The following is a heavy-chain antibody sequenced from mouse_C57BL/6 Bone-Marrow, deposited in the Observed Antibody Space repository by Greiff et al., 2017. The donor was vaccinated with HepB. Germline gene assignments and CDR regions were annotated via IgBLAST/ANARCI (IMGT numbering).Heavy chain of an antibody. D-gene: IGHD2-4*01. CDR3: ARVDYDGGAWFAY. J-gene: IGHJ3*01. V-gene: IGHV1-81*01. CDR2: IYPRSGNT. Sequence: QVQLQQSGAELARPGASVKLSCKASGYTFTSYGISWVKQRTGQGLEWIGEIYPRSGNTYYNEKFKGKATLTADKSSSTAYMELRSLTSEDSAVYFCARVDYDGGAWFAYWGQGTLVTVSA. CDR1: GYTFTSYG.